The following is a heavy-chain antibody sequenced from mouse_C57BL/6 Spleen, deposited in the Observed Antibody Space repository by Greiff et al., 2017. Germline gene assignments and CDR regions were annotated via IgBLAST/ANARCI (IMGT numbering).Heavy chain of an antibody. J-gene: IGHJ4*01. V-gene: IGHV1-64*01. CDR1: GYTFTSYW. Sequence: QVQLKQPGAELVKPGASVKLSCKASGYTFTSYWMHWVKQRPGQGLEWIGMIHPNSGSTNYNEKFKSKATLTVDKSSSTAYMQLSSLTSVDSAVYACERWQMAAQAKAMDYWGQGTSVTVSS. D-gene: IGHD3-2*02. CDR3: ERWQMAAQAKAMDY. CDR2: IHPNSGST.